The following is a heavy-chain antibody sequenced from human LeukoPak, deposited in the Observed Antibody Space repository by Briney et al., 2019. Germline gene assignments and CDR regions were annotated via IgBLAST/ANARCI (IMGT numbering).Heavy chain of an antibody. J-gene: IGHJ6*03. V-gene: IGHV4-61*02. CDR1: GGSITSGSYY. D-gene: IGHD6-13*01. Sequence: PSETLSLTCTVSGGSITSGSYYWSWIRQPAGKGLEWIGRIYTSGSTSYNPSLKSRVTISVDTSKNQFSLKLSSVTAADTAVYYCARDQRHRIAATGYYYYMDVWGKGTTVTISS. CDR2: IYTSGST. CDR3: ARDQRHRIAATGYYYYMDV.